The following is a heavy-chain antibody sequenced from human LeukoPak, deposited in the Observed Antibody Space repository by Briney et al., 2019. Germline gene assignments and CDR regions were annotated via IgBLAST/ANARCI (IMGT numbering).Heavy chain of an antibody. D-gene: IGHD6-6*01. J-gene: IGHJ6*04. CDR1: GGSISSNY. V-gene: IGHV4-59*01. CDR2: IYYSGST. CDR3: ARDLSSSSSMDV. Sequence: KPSETLSLTCTVSGGSISSNYWNRIRQPPGKGLEWIAYIYYSGSTNHNPSLKSRVTISVDTSKNQFSLKLSSVTAADTAVYYCARDLSSSSSMDVWGKGTTVTVSS.